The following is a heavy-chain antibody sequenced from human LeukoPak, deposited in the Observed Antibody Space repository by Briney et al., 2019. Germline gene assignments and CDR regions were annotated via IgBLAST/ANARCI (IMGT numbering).Heavy chain of an antibody. J-gene: IGHJ4*02. V-gene: IGHV3-7*03. CDR2: IKQDGSEK. D-gene: IGHD2-2*01. CDR1: GFTFSSYW. Sequence: GGSLRLSCAASGFTFSSYWMSWVRQPPGKGLEWVANIKQDGSEKYYVDSGKGRFTISRDNAKNSLYLQMNSLRAEDTAVYYCARVAHCSSTSCYARLYYFDYWGQGTLVTVSS. CDR3: ARVAHCSSTSCYARLYYFDY.